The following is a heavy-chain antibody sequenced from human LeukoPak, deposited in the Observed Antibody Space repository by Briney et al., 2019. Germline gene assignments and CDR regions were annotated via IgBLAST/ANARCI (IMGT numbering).Heavy chain of an antibody. J-gene: IGHJ4*02. CDR3: ARFPYSNYDNSDY. CDR2: IYYSGST. Sequence: SETLSLTCAVSGGSISSYYWSWIRQPPGKGLEWIGYIYYSGSTNYNPSLKGRVTISVDTSKNQFSLKLSSVTAADTAVYYCARFPYSNYDNSDYWGQGTLVTVSS. V-gene: IGHV4-59*08. D-gene: IGHD4-4*01. CDR1: GGSISSYY.